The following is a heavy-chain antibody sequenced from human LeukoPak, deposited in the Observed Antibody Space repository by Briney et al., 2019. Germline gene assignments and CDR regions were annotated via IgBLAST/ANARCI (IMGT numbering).Heavy chain of an antibody. CDR3: ARVGGGSYYYYYMDV. CDR1: GFTFSSYS. Sequence: LTGGSLRLSCAASGFTFSSYSMNWVRQAPGKGLEWVSYISSSSSTIYYADSVKGRFTISRDNAKNSLYLQMNSLRAEDTAVYYCARVGGGSYYYYYMDVWAKGPRSPSP. D-gene: IGHD1-26*01. V-gene: IGHV3-48*01. J-gene: IGHJ6*03. CDR2: ISSSSSTI.